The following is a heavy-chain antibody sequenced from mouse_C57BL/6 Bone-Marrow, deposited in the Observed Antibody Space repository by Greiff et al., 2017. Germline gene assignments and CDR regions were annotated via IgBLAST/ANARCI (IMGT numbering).Heavy chain of an antibody. J-gene: IGHJ4*01. CDR3: ARKDY. CDR1: GYTFTSYW. CDR2: IDPSDSYT. Sequence: QVQLQQPGAELVRPGTSVTLSCKASGYTFTSYWMHWVKQRPGQGLEWIGVIDPSDSYTNYNQKFKGKATLTVDTSSSTAYMQLSSLTSEDSAVYYCARKDYWGQGTSVTVSS. V-gene: IGHV1-59*01.